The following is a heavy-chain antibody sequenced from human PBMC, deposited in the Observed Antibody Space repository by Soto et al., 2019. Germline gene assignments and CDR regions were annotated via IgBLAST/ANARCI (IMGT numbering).Heavy chain of an antibody. CDR1: GFTFSSYS. CDR2: ISSSSSYI. J-gene: IGHJ6*02. CDR3: ARQAAAPGEKYYYYYGMDV. D-gene: IGHD6-13*01. Sequence: GGSLRLSCAASGFTFSSYSMNWVRQAPGKGLEWVSSISSSSSYIYYADSVKGRFTISRDNAKNSLYLQMNSLRAEDTAVYYCARQAAAPGEKYYYYYGMDVWGQGTTVTVSS. V-gene: IGHV3-21*01.